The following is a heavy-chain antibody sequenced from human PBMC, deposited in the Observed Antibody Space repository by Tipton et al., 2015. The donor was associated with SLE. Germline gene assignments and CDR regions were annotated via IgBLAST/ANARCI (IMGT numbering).Heavy chain of an antibody. D-gene: IGHD1-7*01. CDR2: ISTSGTTI. V-gene: IGHV3-11*01. CDR3: TSSITGTFDY. J-gene: IGHJ4*02. CDR1: GFTFSDYY. Sequence: SLRLSCAASGFTFSDYYMSWIRQAPGKGLEWVSYISTSGTTIYYADSVKGRFTISRDNAKNTLYLQMNSLRAEDTAVYYCTSSITGTFDYWGQGTLVTVSS.